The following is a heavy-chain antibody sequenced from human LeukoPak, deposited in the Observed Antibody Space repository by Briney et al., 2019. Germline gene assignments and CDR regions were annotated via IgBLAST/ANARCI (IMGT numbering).Heavy chain of an antibody. Sequence: SETLSLTCTVSGGSISSSSYYWSWIRQPAGKGLEWIGRIYTSGSTNYNPSLKSRVTISVDTSKNQFSLKLSSVTAADTAVYYCARGLMVRGVRTLFDIWGQGTMVTVSS. D-gene: IGHD3-10*01. CDR1: GGSISSSSYY. CDR2: IYTSGST. V-gene: IGHV4-61*02. CDR3: ARGLMVRGVRTLFDI. J-gene: IGHJ3*02.